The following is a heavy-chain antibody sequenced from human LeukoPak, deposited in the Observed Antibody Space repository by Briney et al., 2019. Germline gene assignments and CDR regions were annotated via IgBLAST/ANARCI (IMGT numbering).Heavy chain of an antibody. V-gene: IGHV1-69*04. Sequence: GASVKVSCKASGYTFSSYAISWVRQAPGQGLEWMGRIIPILGIANYAQKFQGRVTITADKSTSTAYMELSSLRSEDTAVYYCARVGNYYDSSGPFDYWGQGTLVTVSS. CDR2: IIPILGIA. CDR1: GYTFSSYA. D-gene: IGHD3-22*01. J-gene: IGHJ4*02. CDR3: ARVGNYYDSSGPFDY.